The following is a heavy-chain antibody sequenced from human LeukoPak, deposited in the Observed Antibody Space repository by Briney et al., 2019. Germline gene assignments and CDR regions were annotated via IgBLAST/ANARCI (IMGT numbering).Heavy chain of an antibody. J-gene: IGHJ4*02. V-gene: IGHV4-4*07. CDR3: ARGRRFGESYYFDY. D-gene: IGHD3-10*01. Sequence: PSETLSLTCTVSGGSISSYYRSWIRQPAGKGLEWIGRIYTSGSTNYNPSLKSRVTMSVDTSKNQFSLKLSSVTAADTAVYYCARGRRFGESYYFDYWGQGTLVTVSS. CDR1: GGSISSYY. CDR2: IYTSGST.